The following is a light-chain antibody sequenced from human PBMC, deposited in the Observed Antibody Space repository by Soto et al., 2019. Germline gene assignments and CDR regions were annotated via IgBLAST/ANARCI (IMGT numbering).Light chain of an antibody. J-gene: IGKJ4*01. V-gene: IGKV3-11*01. Sequence: EVVLTQSPATLSLSPGERATLSCRASQTVRTYLAWYQQRPGQAPRLLIYDASNRATGIPDRFSGSGSGTDFTLTISSLEPEDFVVYYCLQRSNWPLSFGGGTKVEIK. CDR1: QTVRTY. CDR3: LQRSNWPLS. CDR2: DAS.